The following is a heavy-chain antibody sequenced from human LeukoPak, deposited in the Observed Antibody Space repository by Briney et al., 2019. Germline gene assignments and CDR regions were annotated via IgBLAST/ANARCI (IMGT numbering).Heavy chain of an antibody. CDR3: AREAPREYYYDSSGLGYFDY. V-gene: IGHV1-69*13. Sequence: SVKVSCKASGGTFSSYAISWVRQAPGQGLEWMGGIIPISGTANYAQKFQGRVTIAADESTSTAYMELSSLRSEDTAVYYCAREAPREYYYDSSGLGYFDYWGQGTLVTVSS. J-gene: IGHJ4*02. D-gene: IGHD3-22*01. CDR1: GGTFSSYA. CDR2: IIPISGTA.